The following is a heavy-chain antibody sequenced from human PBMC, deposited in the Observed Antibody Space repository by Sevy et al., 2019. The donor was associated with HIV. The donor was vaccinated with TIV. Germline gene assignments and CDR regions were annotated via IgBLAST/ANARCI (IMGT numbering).Heavy chain of an antibody. CDR2: IYYSGST. D-gene: IGHD1-1*01. CDR3: ARPKVTGTGRYYYGMDV. Sequence: SETLSLTCTVSGGSISSSSYYWGWIRQPPGKGLEWIGSIYYSGSTYYNPSLKSRVTISVDTSKNQFSLKLSSVTAADTAVYYCARPKVTGTGRYYYGMDVWGQGTTVTVSS. CDR1: GGSISSSSYY. J-gene: IGHJ6*02. V-gene: IGHV4-39*01.